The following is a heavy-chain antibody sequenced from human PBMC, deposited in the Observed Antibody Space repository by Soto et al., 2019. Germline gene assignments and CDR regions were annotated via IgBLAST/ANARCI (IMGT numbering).Heavy chain of an antibody. CDR2: IIPIFGTA. J-gene: IGHJ5*02. V-gene: IGHV1-69*01. Sequence: QVQLVQSGAEVKKPGSSVKVSCKASGGTFSSYAISWVRQAPGQGLEWMGGIIPIFGTANYAQKFQGRVTITAGESTSTDYMELSSLRSEDTAVYYCARIVVVVADSLWFDPWGQGTLVTVSS. CDR1: GGTFSSYA. D-gene: IGHD2-15*01. CDR3: ARIVVVVADSLWFDP.